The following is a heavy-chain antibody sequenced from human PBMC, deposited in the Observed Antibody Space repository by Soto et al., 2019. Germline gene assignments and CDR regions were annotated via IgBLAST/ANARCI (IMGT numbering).Heavy chain of an antibody. CDR1: GGSISSSSYY. CDR3: ASEPGIAAAGEN. CDR2: IYYSGST. D-gene: IGHD6-13*01. V-gene: IGHV4-39*01. J-gene: IGHJ4*02. Sequence: QLQLQESGPGLVKPSETLSLTCTVSGGSISSSSYYWGWIRQPPGKGLEWIGSIYYSGSTYYNPSLKSRVTISVDTSKNQFSLKLSSVTAADTAVYYCASEPGIAAAGENWGQGTLVTVSS.